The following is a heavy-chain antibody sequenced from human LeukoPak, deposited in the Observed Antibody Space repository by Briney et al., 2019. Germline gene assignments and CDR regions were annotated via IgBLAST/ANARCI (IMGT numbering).Heavy chain of an antibody. J-gene: IGHJ4*02. V-gene: IGHV4-61*01. CDR3: AREDYDFWSGYIHY. CDR2: IYYSGST. Sequence: SETLSLTCTVSGGSMSSGSYYWGWIRQPPGKGMEWIGYIYYSGSTNYNPSLKSRVTISVDTSKNQFSLKLSSVTAADTAVYYCAREDYDFWSGYIHYWGQGTLVTVPS. CDR1: GGSMSSGSYY. D-gene: IGHD3-3*01.